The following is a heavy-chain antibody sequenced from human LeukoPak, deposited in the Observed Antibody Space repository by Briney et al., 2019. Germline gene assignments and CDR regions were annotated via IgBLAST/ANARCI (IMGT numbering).Heavy chain of an antibody. CDR1: GYTFTSYY. J-gene: IGHJ4*02. Sequence: ASVKVSCKASGYTFTSYYMHWVRQAPGQGLEWMGIINPSGGSTSYAQKFQGRVTMTRDMSTSTVYMEQSSLRSEDTAVYYCARDRDYDYVWGSYLIDYWGQGTLVTVSS. V-gene: IGHV1-46*01. CDR2: INPSGGST. CDR3: ARDRDYDYVWGSYLIDY. D-gene: IGHD3-16*01.